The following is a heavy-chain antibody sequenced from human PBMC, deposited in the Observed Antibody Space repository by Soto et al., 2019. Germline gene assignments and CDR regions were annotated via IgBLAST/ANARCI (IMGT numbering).Heavy chain of an antibody. J-gene: IGHJ2*01. V-gene: IGHV4-31*03. Sequence: SETLSLTCTVYGGSISSGGYYWSWIRQHPGKGLEWIGYIYYSGSTYYNPSLKSRVTISVDTSKNQFSLKLSSVTAADTAVYYCARVTVTTFWYFDLWGRGTLVTVSS. CDR2: IYYSGST. CDR1: GGSISSGGYY. D-gene: IGHD4-17*01. CDR3: ARVTVTTFWYFDL.